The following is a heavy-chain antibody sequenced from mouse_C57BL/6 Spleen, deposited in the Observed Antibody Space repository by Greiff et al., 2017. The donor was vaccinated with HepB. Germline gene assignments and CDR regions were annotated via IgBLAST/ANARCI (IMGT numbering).Heavy chain of an antibody. J-gene: IGHJ4*01. CDR2: INPGSGGT. CDR3: ARPQNYYYAMDY. CDR1: GYAFTNYL. V-gene: IGHV1-54*01. Sequence: VKLMESGAELVRPGTSVKVSCKASGYAFTNYLIEWVKQRPGQGLEWIGVINPGSGGTNYNEKFKGKATLTADKSSSTAYMQLSSLTSEDSAVYFCARPQNYYYAMDYWGQGTSVTVSS.